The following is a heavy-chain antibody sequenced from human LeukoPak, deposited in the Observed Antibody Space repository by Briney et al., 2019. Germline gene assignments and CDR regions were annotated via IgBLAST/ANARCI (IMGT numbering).Heavy chain of an antibody. J-gene: IGHJ4*02. V-gene: IGHV4-59*01. CDR2: IYYSGTT. D-gene: IGHD3-10*01. CDR3: ARYGLRSQKYLDF. CDR1: GGSISPYY. Sequence: PSETLSLTCTVSGGSISPYYWSWGRQAPGKGLEWIWWIYYSGTTAYNPSPKSRVTISVDTSKNQLSLNVNAVTAADTAVYYCARYGLRSQKYLDFWGQGTLAIVSS.